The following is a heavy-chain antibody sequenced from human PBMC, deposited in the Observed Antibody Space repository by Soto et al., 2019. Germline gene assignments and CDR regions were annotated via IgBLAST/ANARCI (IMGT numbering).Heavy chain of an antibody. J-gene: IGHJ4*02. V-gene: IGHV4-59*08. CDR1: GGSISDHY. Sequence: SETLSLTCTVSGGSISDHYYMWIRQSPGKGLEYIGYIHNGGSTNYNPSLKSRVIISVDTSKNQFSLKLNSVTAADTAVYYCASRHSTPHFEHWGPRTRVTVSS. D-gene: IGHD6-13*01. CDR2: IHNGGST. CDR3: ASRHSTPHFEH.